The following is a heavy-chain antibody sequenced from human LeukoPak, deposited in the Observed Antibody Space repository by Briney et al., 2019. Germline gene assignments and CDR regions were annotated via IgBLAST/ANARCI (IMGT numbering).Heavy chain of an antibody. D-gene: IGHD4-23*01. CDR1: GFTFSSYW. CDR2: IKQDGSEK. V-gene: IGHV3-7*03. CDR3: AKDRTTVVTPDFDY. Sequence: GGSLRLSCAASGFTFSSYWMSWVRQAPGKGLEWVANIKQDGSEKYYVDSVKGRFTISRDNSKNTLYLQMNSLRAEDTAVYYCAKDRTTVVTPDFDYWGQGTLVTVSS. J-gene: IGHJ4*02.